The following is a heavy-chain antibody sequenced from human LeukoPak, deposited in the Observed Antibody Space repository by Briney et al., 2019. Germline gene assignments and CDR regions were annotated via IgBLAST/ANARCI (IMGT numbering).Heavy chain of an antibody. Sequence: GGSLRLSCAASGFTFSSCAMGWVRQAPGKGLEWVSAISGSGGSTYYADSVKGRFTISRDNSKNTLYLQMNSLRAEDTAVYYCAKDPFGELLPQPYFDYWGQGTLVTVSS. J-gene: IGHJ4*02. CDR2: ISGSGGST. CDR3: AKDPFGELLPQPYFDY. D-gene: IGHD3-10*01. CDR1: GFTFSSCA. V-gene: IGHV3-23*01.